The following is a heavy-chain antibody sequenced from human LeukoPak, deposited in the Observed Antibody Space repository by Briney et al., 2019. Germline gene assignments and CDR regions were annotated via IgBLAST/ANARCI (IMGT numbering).Heavy chain of an antibody. V-gene: IGHV1-46*01. Sequence: ASMKLSCKSSGYTKYYMRWVRQAPGHGLEWVGMINPGGESTRYAHKFQGRVTLTRDTSTSTVYMELSRLTSEDTAVYLCTKADFDRGAFEVWGQGTMVIVSS. CDR1: GYTKYY. J-gene: IGHJ3*01. D-gene: IGHD3-9*01. CDR2: INPGGEST. CDR3: TKADFDRGAFEV.